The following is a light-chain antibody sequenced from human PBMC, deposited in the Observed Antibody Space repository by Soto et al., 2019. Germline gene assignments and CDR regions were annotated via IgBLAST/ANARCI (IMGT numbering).Light chain of an antibody. CDR3: CSYADSSTYVV. CDR2: EVS. V-gene: IGLV2-23*02. CDR1: SSDVGSYNL. Sequence: QSALTQPASVSGSPGQSITISCTGTSSDVGSYNLVSWYQQHPGKAPKPMIYEVSKRPSGVSNRFSGSKSGNTASLTISGLQAEDEADYYCCSYADSSTYVVFGGGTKVTVL. J-gene: IGLJ2*01.